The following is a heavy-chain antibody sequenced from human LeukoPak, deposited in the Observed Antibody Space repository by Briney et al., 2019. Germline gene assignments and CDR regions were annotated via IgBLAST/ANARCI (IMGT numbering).Heavy chain of an antibody. CDR1: GFTFSSYG. D-gene: IGHD3-16*01. V-gene: IGHV3-48*04. Sequence: GGSLRLSCAASGFTFSSYGMSWVRQAPGKGLEWVSYISSSGSTIYYADSVKGRFTISRDNAKHSLYLQMNSLRAEDTALYYCAKDFHRLGEFDAFDIWGQGTMVTVSS. J-gene: IGHJ3*02. CDR2: ISSSGSTI. CDR3: AKDFHRLGEFDAFDI.